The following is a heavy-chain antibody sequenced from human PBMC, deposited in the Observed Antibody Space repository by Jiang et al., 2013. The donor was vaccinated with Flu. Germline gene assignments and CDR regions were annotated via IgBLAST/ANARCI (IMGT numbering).Heavy chain of an antibody. V-gene: IGHV4-4*02. Sequence: PGLVKPSETLSLTCAVSGYSLTSDKWWSWVRQPPGRGLEWIGEIYHRGATNYNPSLNSRVTISMDKSKNQFSLIVRSVTAADTAVYYCAGNGFYSLEYWGQGSLVTVSS. J-gene: IGHJ4*02. CDR2: IYHRGAT. CDR1: GYSLTSDKW. D-gene: IGHD3-22*01. CDR3: AGNGFYSLEY.